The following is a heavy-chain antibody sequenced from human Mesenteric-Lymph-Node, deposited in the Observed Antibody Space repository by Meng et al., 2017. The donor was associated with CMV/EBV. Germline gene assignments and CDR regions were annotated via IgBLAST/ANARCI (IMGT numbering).Heavy chain of an antibody. CDR1: GFSLSTSGVG. V-gene: IGHV4-61*08. CDR2: IYSSGST. D-gene: IGHD1-1*01. CDR3: ARWPGYFDY. J-gene: IGHJ4*02. Sequence: SGPTLVKPTQTLTLTCTFSGFSLSTSGVGVGWIRQPPGKGLEWIGYIYSSGSTKYNPSLKSRVSISVDPSKNQFSLKLSSVTAADTAVYYCARWPGYFDYWGQGTLVTVSS.